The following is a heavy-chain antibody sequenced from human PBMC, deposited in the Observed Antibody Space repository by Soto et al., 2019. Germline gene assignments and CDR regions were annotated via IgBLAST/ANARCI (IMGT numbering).Heavy chain of an antibody. CDR1: GGSFHGYY. V-gene: IGHV4-34*01. D-gene: IGHD2-21*01. CDR3: VKRSLLVAPT. J-gene: IGHJ4*02. CDR2: INHSGRA. Sequence: SETLSLTCAVYGGSFHGYYWSWIRQPPGKGLEWIGEINHSGRASYNPTFKSRVSISVDTSKNQMSLQLTSASAADTAVYYCVKRSLLVAPTWGQGILVTVSS.